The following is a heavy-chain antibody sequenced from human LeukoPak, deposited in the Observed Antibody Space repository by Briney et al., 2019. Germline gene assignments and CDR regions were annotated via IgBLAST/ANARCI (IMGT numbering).Heavy chain of an antibody. CDR2: ISAYNGNT. D-gene: IGHD1-20*01. CDR3: ARGITGTLYYYYYGMDV. CDR1: GYTFTSYG. V-gene: IGHV1-18*01. J-gene: IGHJ6*02. Sequence: ASVKVSCKASGYTFTSYGISWVRQAPGQGLEWMGWISAYNGNTNYAQKLQGRVTMTTDTSTSTAYMELRRLRSDDTAVYYCARGITGTLYYYYYGMDVWGQGTTVTVSS.